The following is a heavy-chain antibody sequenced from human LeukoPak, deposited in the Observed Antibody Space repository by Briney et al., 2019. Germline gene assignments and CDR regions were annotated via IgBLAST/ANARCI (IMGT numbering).Heavy chain of an antibody. D-gene: IGHD3/OR15-3a*01. J-gene: IGHJ4*02. CDR1: GYTFISYA. CDR3: ARGPHSIRTRYFDD. V-gene: IGHV1-18*01. Sequence: ASVKVSCKASGYTFISYAISWVRQAPGQGLEWMGWISAYNGNTNYAQKLHGRVTMTTDTSTSTAYVELRSLRSDDTAVYYCARGPHSIRTRYFDDWGQGTLVTVSS. CDR2: ISAYNGNT.